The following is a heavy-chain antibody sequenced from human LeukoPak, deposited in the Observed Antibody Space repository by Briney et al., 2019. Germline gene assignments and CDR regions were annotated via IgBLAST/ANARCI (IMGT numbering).Heavy chain of an antibody. CDR1: GGSISTYY. V-gene: IGHV4-59*12. Sequence: SETLSLTCTVSGGSISTYYWSWIRQPPGKGLEWIGYIYYNGATDYNPSLKSRVIISVDTSKNEFSLKLSSVTAADTAVYYCARAGYDILTGYCGAFDIWGQGTMVIVSS. CDR3: ARAGYDILTGYCGAFDI. D-gene: IGHD3-9*01. CDR2: IYYNGAT. J-gene: IGHJ3*02.